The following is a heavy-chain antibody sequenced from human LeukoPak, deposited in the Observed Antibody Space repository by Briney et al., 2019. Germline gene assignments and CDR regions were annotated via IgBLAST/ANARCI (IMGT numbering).Heavy chain of an antibody. Sequence: SETLSLTCAVYGGSFSGYYWSWIRQPPGKGLEWIGEINHSGSTNYNPSLKSRVTISVDTSKNQFSLKLSSVTAADTAVYYCARVIVGAPYFDYWGQGTLVTVSS. J-gene: IGHJ4*02. CDR3: ARVIVGAPYFDY. D-gene: IGHD1-26*01. CDR2: INHSGST. V-gene: IGHV4-34*01. CDR1: GGSFSGYY.